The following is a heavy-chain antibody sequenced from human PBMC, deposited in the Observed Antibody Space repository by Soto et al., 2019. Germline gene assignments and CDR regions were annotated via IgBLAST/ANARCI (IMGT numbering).Heavy chain of an antibody. CDR3: ARYTKYYFDY. D-gene: IGHD1-1*01. CDR2: ISYDGINK. CDR1: GFTFSSYA. J-gene: IGHJ4*02. V-gene: IGHV3-30-3*01. Sequence: GGSLRLSCAASGFTFSSYAREWVRQAPGEGLERVAVISYDGINKDYADAVQGRFTISRDNSKHTLYLQMNSLRAEDTAVYYCARYTKYYFDYCGQGTLVTLSS.